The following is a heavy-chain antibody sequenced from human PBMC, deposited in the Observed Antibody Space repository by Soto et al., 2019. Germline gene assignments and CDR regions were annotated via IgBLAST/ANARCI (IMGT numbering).Heavy chain of an antibody. CDR3: ARIYCTTTFDSWFDP. D-gene: IGHD2-8*01. CDR1: GYTFTTFW. V-gene: IGHV5-10-1*01. CDR2: IDPRDSYV. J-gene: IGHJ5*02. Sequence: PGESLKISCPGFGYTFTTFWISWVRQMPGKGLEWMGRIDPRDSYVTYSPSFEGHVTISVDKSISTAYLQWGSLRASDTAIYYCARIYCTTTFDSWFDPWGQGTLVTVSS.